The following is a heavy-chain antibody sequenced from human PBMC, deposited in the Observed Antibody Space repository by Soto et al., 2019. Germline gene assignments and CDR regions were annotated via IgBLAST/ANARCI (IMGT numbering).Heavy chain of an antibody. V-gene: IGHV3-23*01. CDR3: AKNYYFDY. J-gene: IGHJ4*02. Sequence: GGSLRLSCAASGFTFSSFAMSWVRQAPGKGLEWVSSVNVDDNTYYADSVKGRFTISRDNSKNTLHLQMNSLRAEDTALYYCAKNYYFDYWGQGTLVTVSS. CDR2: VNVDDNT. CDR1: GFTFSSFA.